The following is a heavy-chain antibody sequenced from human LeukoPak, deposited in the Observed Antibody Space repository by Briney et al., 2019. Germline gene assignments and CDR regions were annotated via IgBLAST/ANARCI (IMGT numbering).Heavy chain of an antibody. V-gene: IGHV3-23*01. J-gene: IGHJ4*02. CDR1: GFAFSSYA. D-gene: IGHD2-8*01. CDR2: ISGSGGST. Sequence: PGGSLRLSCAASGFAFSSYAMSWVRQAPGKGLEWVSAISGSGGSTYYADSVKGRFTISRDNSKNTLYLQMNSLRAEDTAVYYCAKGSAQVYVLLFDYWGQGTLVTVSS. CDR3: AKGSAQVYVLLFDY.